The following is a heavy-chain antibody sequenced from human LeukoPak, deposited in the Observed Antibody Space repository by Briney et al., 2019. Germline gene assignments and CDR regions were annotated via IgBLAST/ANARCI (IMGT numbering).Heavy chain of an antibody. Sequence: ASVKVSSKASGYTFTNHGIGWVRQAPGQGLEWMGWISAHDGKTKYAKKVQGRVTMTTDTSTSTAYMELRSLRSDDSAIYYCARPIHDYGDYLDAFDIWGQGTMVSVTS. J-gene: IGHJ3*02. CDR3: ARPIHDYGDYLDAFDI. D-gene: IGHD4-17*01. CDR1: GYTFTNHG. CDR2: ISAHDGKT. V-gene: IGHV1-18*01.